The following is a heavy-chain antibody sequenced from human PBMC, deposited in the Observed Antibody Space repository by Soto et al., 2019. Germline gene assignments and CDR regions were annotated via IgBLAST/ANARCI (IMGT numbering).Heavy chain of an antibody. CDR1: GGSISTYY. V-gene: IGHV4-59*01. J-gene: IGHJ4*02. D-gene: IGHD2-15*01. Sequence: SETLSLTCTVSGGSISTYYWSWIRQPPGKGLEWIGYIHYSGSTNYNPSLKSRVTISVDTSKNQFSLKLSSVTAADTAVYYCARSSGGSYTDFDYWGLGTLVTVSS. CDR3: ARSSGGSYTDFDY. CDR2: IHYSGST.